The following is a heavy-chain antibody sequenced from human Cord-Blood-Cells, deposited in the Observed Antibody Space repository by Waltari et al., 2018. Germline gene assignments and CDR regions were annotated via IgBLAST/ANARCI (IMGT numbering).Heavy chain of an antibody. CDR3: ARHDPTDYDFWSGYAFDI. D-gene: IGHD3-3*01. CDR1: GGSISSSSYY. CDR2: IYYSGIT. J-gene: IGHJ3*02. V-gene: IGHV4-39*01. Sequence: QLQLQESGPGLVKPSETLSLTCTVSGGSISSSSYYWGWIRQPPGTGLEWIGSIYYSGITYYNPSLKSRVTISVDTSKNQFSLKLSSVTAADTAVYYCARHDPTDYDFWSGYAFDIWGQGTMVTVSS.